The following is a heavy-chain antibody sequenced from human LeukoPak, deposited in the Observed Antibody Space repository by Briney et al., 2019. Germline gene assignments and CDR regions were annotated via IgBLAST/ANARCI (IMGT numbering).Heavy chain of an antibody. V-gene: IGHV4-4*09. J-gene: IGHJ2*01. CDR3: ARSPFVAGVGPTSWYFDL. CDR2: IYSSAHM. Sequence: SETLSLTCTVSGASITSYYWTWIRQPPGKGLEWIGYIYSSAHMDVNPSLKSRVTISVDASKRQVSLKLFSVTASDTALYYCARSPFVAGVGPTSWYFDLWGRGTLVSVSS. CDR1: GASITSYY. D-gene: IGHD1-26*01.